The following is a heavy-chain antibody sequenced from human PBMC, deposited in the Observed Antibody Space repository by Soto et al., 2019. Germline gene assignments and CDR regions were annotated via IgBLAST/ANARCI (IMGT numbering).Heavy chain of an antibody. J-gene: IGHJ4*02. V-gene: IGHV1-69*06. Sequence: QMQVVQSGAEVKKPGSSVKVSCKASGGIFNTYAINWVRLVPGQGLEWMGSIIPGFGTRNYLQKFQDRVTFTADKSTSTAYMELSDLRSEDTAIYYCARGPTGTTHFDSWGQGTLVTVSS. CDR3: ARGPTGTTHFDS. CDR2: IIPGFGTR. CDR1: GGIFNTYA. D-gene: IGHD1-1*01.